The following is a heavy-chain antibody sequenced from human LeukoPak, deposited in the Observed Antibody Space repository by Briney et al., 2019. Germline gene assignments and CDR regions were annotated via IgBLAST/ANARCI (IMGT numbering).Heavy chain of an antibody. CDR2: LGKSGST. J-gene: IGHJ4*02. Sequence: GGSLRLSCAASGFTFSYYAMSWVRQAPGKGLEWVSTLGKSGSTYYADSVKGRFTISRDNSKSTLYLQMNSLGAEDTAVYYCAIRDSAGLHYFDYWGQGTLVTVSS. V-gene: IGHV3-23*01. CDR3: AIRDSAGLHYFDY. CDR1: GFTFSYYA. D-gene: IGHD6-13*01.